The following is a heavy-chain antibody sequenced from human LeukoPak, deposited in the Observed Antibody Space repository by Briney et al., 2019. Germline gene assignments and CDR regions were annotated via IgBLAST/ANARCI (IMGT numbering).Heavy chain of an antibody. CDR1: GFTFSSYD. Sequence: GGSLRLSCAASGFTFSSYDMNWVRQAPGKGLEWVSNINGGATSTSYADSVKGRFTISRDNSKNTLYLQMNSLRAEDTAVYYCARDRQYSSSWLDYWGQGTLVTVSS. J-gene: IGHJ4*02. V-gene: IGHV3-NL1*01. D-gene: IGHD6-13*01. CDR3: ARDRQYSSSWLDY. CDR2: INGGATST.